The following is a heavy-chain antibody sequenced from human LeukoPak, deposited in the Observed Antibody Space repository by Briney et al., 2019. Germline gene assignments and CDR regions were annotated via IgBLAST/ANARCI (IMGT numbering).Heavy chain of an antibody. CDR1: GYTFSTCD. J-gene: IGHJ1*01. Sequence: GRSLRLSCAASGYTFSTCDMNWVRRAPGKGLEWVSGISASGGSTFYAESVKGRFTISRHNSKNTLYLQMDSLRAEDTAVYYCAKHLSGSGQYFQHWGQGTLVTVSS. D-gene: IGHD6-19*01. CDR2: ISASGGST. CDR3: AKHLSGSGQYFQH. V-gene: IGHV3-23*01.